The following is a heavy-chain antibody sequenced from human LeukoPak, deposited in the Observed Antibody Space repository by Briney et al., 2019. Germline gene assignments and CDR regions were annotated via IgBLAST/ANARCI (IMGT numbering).Heavy chain of an antibody. J-gene: IGHJ4*02. D-gene: IGHD3-3*01. CDR2: ISGSGGST. CDR1: GFTFSSYA. V-gene: IGHV3-23*01. Sequence: GGSLRLSCAASGFTFSSYAMSWVRQAPGKGLEWVSAISGSGGSTYYADSVKGRFTISRDNSKNTLYLQMNSLRAEDTAVYYCAKDRGGLYYDFWSGYLDYWGQGTLVTVSS. CDR3: AKDRGGLYYDFWSGYLDY.